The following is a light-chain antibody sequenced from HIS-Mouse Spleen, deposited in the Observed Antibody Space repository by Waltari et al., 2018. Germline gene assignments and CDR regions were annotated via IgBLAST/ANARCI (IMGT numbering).Light chain of an antibody. CDR1: SSDVGSYNF. CDR3: CSYAGSSTF. J-gene: IGLJ1*01. Sequence: QSALTQPASVSGSPGQSITISCTGTSSDVGSYNFVSWYQQHPGKAPKLMIYEGSKRPSGVSNRFSGSKSGNTASLTISGLQAEDEADYYCCSYAGSSTFFGTGTKVTVL. CDR2: EGS. V-gene: IGLV2-23*01.